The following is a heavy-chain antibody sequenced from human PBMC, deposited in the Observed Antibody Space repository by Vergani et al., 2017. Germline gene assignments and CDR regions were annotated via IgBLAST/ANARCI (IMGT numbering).Heavy chain of an antibody. Sequence: QVQLVESGGGLVKPGGSLRLSCAASGFSFSDHYMTWIRQAPGKGLEWVSYISNSGNTIEYADSVECRFSISRDNAKSSLFLQMDSLRAEDTAVYYCAKDHRDYNSYPGSFDIWGQGSMVTVSS. CDR3: AKDHRDYNSYPGSFDI. D-gene: IGHD4-11*01. CDR2: ISNSGNTI. V-gene: IGHV3-11*01. CDR1: GFSFSDHY. J-gene: IGHJ3*02.